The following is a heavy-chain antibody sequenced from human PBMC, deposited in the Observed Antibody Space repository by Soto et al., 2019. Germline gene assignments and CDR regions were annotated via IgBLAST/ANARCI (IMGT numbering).Heavy chain of an antibody. CDR2: LFPLFCTA. D-gene: IGHD6-13*01. J-gene: IGHJ4*02. Sequence: SGKVSCKASGGTFSRYAISWGRQAPGQGIEWMRRLFPLFCTANSAQKFQGRVTITADESTRTAYLELISLRSEDTAVYSFATYLLFAAAGTYAPFFLYWGQGTLVTVSS. V-gene: IGHV1-69*13. CDR1: GGTFSRYA. CDR3: ATYLLFAAAGTYAPFFLY.